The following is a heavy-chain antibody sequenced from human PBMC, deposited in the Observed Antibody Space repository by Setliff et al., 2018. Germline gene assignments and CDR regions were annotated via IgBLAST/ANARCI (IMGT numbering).Heavy chain of an antibody. CDR2: IRYDGSNK. CDR1: GFTFSSYG. V-gene: IGHV3-30*02. D-gene: IGHD3-10*01. CDR3: ARVVIRGLVTRYYFDY. J-gene: IGHJ4*02. Sequence: LRLSCAASGFTFSSYGMHWVRQAPGKGLEWVAFIRYDGSNKYYADSVKGRFTISRDNSKNTLYLQMNSLRAEDTAVYYCARVVIRGLVTRYYFDYWGPGTLVTVSS.